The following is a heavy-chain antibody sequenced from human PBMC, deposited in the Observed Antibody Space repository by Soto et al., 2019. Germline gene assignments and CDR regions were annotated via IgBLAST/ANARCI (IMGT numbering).Heavy chain of an antibody. CDR1: GDSISSTFW. J-gene: IGHJ4*02. CDR3: ARGGDYFDPFDY. CDR2: VYHSGST. V-gene: IGHV4-4*02. D-gene: IGHD4-17*01. Sequence: TSETLSLTCRVSGDSISSTFWWTWVRQPPGKGLEWIGEVYHSGSTNYNPSLKSRVTISVDTSKNQFSLKLSSVTAADTAVYYCARGGDYFDPFDYWGQGTLVTVSS.